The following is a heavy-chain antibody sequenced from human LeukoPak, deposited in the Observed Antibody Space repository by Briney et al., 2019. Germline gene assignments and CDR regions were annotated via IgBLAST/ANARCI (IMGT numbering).Heavy chain of an antibody. Sequence: SETLSLTCAVYGGSFSGYYWSWIRQPPGKGLEWIGEINHSGSTNYYPSLKSRVTISVDTSKNQFSLKLSSVTAADTAVYYCARRSIAARPRWFDPWGQGTLVTVSS. CDR1: GGSFSGYY. J-gene: IGHJ5*02. CDR3: ARRSIAARPRWFDP. CDR2: INHSGST. V-gene: IGHV4-34*01. D-gene: IGHD6-6*01.